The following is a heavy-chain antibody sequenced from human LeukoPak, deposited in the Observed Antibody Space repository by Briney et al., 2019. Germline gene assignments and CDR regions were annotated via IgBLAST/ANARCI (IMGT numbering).Heavy chain of an antibody. V-gene: IGHV4-61*02. J-gene: IGHJ6*03. CDR3: ARGRGYSYVIPYYYYMDV. Sequence: SETLSLTCTVSGGSISSGSYYWSWIRQPAGKGLEWIGRISTSGSTNYNPSLKSRVTISIDTSKNQFSLKLSSVTAADTAVYYCARGRGYSYVIPYYYYMDVWGKGTTVTVSS. CDR2: ISTSGST. D-gene: IGHD5-18*01. CDR1: GGSISSGSYY.